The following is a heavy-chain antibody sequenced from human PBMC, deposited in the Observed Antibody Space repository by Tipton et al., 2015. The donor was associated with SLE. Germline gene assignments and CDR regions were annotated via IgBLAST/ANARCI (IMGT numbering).Heavy chain of an antibody. V-gene: IGHV4-39*07. D-gene: IGHD3-22*01. CDR3: VSYDRSGYQFDY. CDR1: GASISGNIYY. J-gene: IGHJ4*02. CDR2: ISYSGST. Sequence: TLSLTCTVSGASISGNIYYWGWIRQPPGKGLEWIGSISYSGSTSYNPSLKSRVTIALDTSKNQFSLRLSSVTAADTAVYYCVSYDRSGYQFDYWGQGTLVTVSS.